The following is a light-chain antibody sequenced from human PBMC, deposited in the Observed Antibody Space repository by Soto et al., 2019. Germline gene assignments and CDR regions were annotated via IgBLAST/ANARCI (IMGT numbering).Light chain of an antibody. CDR3: AARDDGPGGPV. V-gene: IGLV1-47*01. J-gene: IGLJ7*01. CDR1: SSNIGSNY. Sequence: QSVLTQPPSASGTPGQRVTISCSGSSSNIGSNYVYWYQQLPGTAPKLLLYRNNQRPSGVPDRFSGSKSGTSASLAISGLRSEGVADYYWAARDDGPGGPVFGGGTQLTV. CDR2: RNN.